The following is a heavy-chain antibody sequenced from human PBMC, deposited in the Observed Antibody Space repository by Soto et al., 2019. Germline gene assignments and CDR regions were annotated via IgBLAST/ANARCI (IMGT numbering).Heavy chain of an antibody. CDR2: IYYSGRT. J-gene: IGHJ4*02. V-gene: IGHV4-31*03. Sequence: QVQLQESGPGLVESSQTLSLTCTVSGVSISSGCYYWGWIRQHPGKGLEWIGNIYYSGRTYYNPSLKSRLLMSVDTSKNHFSLNLNSVTAADTAMYFCASVVGGDSDYYFDYWGQGGLGTVSS. CDR3: ASVVGGDSDYYFDY. CDR1: GVSISSGCYY. D-gene: IGHD2-21*02.